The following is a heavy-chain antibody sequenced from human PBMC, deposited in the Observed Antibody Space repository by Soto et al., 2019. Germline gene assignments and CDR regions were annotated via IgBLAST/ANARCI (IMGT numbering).Heavy chain of an antibody. CDR2: IYYSGTT. CDR3: ARDGRGYSGYSYDS. D-gene: IGHD5-12*01. V-gene: IGHV4-59*01. J-gene: IGHJ4*02. Sequence: PSETLSLTCNVSGGSISNYYWSWIRQPPGKGLEWIGYIYYSGTTNYNPSLKSRVTISIDTSKSQFSLKLSSVTAADTAVYYCARDGRGYSGYSYDSWGQGTLVTVSS. CDR1: GGSISNYY.